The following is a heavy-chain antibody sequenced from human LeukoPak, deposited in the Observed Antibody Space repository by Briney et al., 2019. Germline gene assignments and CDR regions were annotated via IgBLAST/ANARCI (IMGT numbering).Heavy chain of an antibody. D-gene: IGHD2-2*01. CDR1: GGSISCSSYY. CDR3: ARVTVPAAHSFDY. J-gene: IGHJ4*02. Sequence: PSETLSLTCTVSGGSISCSSYYWGWIRQPPGKGLEWIGSIYYSGSTYYNPSLKSRVTISVDTSKNQFSLKLSSVTAADTAVYYCARVTVPAAHSFDYWGQGTLVTVSS. CDR2: IYYSGST. V-gene: IGHV4-39*07.